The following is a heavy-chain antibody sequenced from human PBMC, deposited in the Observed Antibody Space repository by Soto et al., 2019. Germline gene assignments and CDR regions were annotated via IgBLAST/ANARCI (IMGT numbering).Heavy chain of an antibody. Sequence: GESLKISCKGSGYSFTSYWISWVRQMPGKGLEWMGRIDPSDSYTSYSPSFQGHVTISADKSISTAYLQWSSLKASDTAMYYCARTIFGVVISHSNWFDPWGQGTLVTVSS. CDR3: ARTIFGVVISHSNWFDP. D-gene: IGHD3-3*01. J-gene: IGHJ5*02. V-gene: IGHV5-10-1*01. CDR2: IDPSDSYT. CDR1: GYSFTSYW.